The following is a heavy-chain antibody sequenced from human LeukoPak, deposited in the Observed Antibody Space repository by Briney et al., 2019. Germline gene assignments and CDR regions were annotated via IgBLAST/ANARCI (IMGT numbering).Heavy chain of an antibody. CDR1: GGTFSSYT. Sequence: SVKVSCKACGGTFSSYTFSWVRQAPGQGIEWMGRIIPILGITNYTQKFQGRVTITADKSTTTAYMELNSLRSEDTAVYYCARVADNSGYTFDSWGQGTLVTVSS. V-gene: IGHV1-69*02. CDR3: ARVADNSGYTFDS. D-gene: IGHD3-22*01. J-gene: IGHJ4*02. CDR2: IIPILGIT.